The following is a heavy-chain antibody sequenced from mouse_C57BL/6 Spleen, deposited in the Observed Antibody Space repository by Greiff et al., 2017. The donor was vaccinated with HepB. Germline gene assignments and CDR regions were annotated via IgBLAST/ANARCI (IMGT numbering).Heavy chain of an antibody. V-gene: IGHV1-59*01. Sequence: VQLQQPGAELVRPGTSVKLSCKASGYTFTSYWMHWVKQRPGQGLEWIGVIDPSDSYTNYNQKFKGKATLTVDTSSSTAYMQLSSLTSEDSAVYYCASGATVVGGAMDYWGQGTSVTVSS. CDR1: GYTFTSYW. CDR2: IDPSDSYT. CDR3: ASGATVVGGAMDY. D-gene: IGHD1-1*01. J-gene: IGHJ4*01.